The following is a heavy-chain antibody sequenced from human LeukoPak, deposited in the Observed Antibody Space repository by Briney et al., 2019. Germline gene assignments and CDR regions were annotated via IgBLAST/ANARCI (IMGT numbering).Heavy chain of an antibody. J-gene: IGHJ4*02. Sequence: PSETLSLTCTFYGGSFSGYYWSWIRQPPGKGLEWIGEINHSGSTNYNPSLKSRVTISVDTSKNQFSLKLSSVTAADTAVYYCAGFYDYVWGSYRYTLSDYWGQGTLVTVSS. CDR3: AGFYDYVWGSYRYTLSDY. CDR2: INHSGST. V-gene: IGHV4-34*01. CDR1: GGSFSGYY. D-gene: IGHD3-16*02.